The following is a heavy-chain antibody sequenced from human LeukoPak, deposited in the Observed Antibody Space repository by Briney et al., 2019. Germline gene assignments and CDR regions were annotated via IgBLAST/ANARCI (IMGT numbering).Heavy chain of an antibody. V-gene: IGHV1-69*05. CDR2: IIPIFGTA. CDR1: GGTFSSYA. J-gene: IGHJ4*02. D-gene: IGHD3-16*02. Sequence: SVKVSCKASGGTFSSYAISWVRQAPGQGLEWMGGIIPIFGTANYAQKFQGRVTITTDESTSTAYMELSSLRSEDTAVYYCARGLRLGELSSPGYWGQGALVTVSS. CDR3: ARGLRLGELSSPGY.